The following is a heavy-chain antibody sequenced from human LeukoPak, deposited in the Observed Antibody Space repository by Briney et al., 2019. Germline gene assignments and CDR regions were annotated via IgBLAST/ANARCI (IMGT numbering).Heavy chain of an antibody. CDR3: ARVFGAGYSDY. CDR1: GFSFSSYW. Sequence: GGSLRLSCEVSGFSFSSYWMTWVRQAPGKGLEWVANINQHGSETYYVDSVKGRFIISRDNAKNSLYLQMNSLRAEDTAVYYCARVFGAGYSDYWGQGTLVTVSS. CDR2: INQHGSET. J-gene: IGHJ4*02. V-gene: IGHV3-7*01. D-gene: IGHD4/OR15-4a*01.